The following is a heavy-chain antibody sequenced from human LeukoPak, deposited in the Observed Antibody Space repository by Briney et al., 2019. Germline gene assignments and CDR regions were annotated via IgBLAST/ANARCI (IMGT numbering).Heavy chain of an antibody. CDR3: ARDLGRGYCGGGCYPGTFDY. D-gene: IGHD2-21*01. Sequence: SETLSLTCAVYGGSFSGYYWSWIRQPLGKGLEWIGEINHSGSTNYNPSLKSRVTISVDTSKNQFSLKLSSVTAADTAVYYCARDLGRGYCGGGCYPGTFDYWGQGTLVTVSS. V-gene: IGHV4-34*01. J-gene: IGHJ4*02. CDR1: GGSFSGYY. CDR2: INHSGST.